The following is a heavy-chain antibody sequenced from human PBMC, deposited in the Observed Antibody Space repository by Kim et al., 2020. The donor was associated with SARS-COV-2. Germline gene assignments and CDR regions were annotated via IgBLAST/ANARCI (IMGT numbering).Heavy chain of an antibody. V-gene: IGHV4-39*01. Sequence: SETLSLTCTVSGGSISSSSYYWGWIRQPPGKGLEWIGSIYYSGSTYYNPSLKSRVTISVDTSKNQFSLKLSSVTAADTAVYYCATRIEEQLVQDYWGQGTLVTVSS. CDR2: IYYSGST. CDR1: GGSISSSSYY. D-gene: IGHD6-13*01. CDR3: ATRIEEQLVQDY. J-gene: IGHJ4*02.